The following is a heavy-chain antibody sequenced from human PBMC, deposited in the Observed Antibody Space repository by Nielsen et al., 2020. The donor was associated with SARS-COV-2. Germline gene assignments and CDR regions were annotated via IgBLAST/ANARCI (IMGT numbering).Heavy chain of an antibody. CDR2: IYYSGST. J-gene: IGHJ6*02. Sequence: SETLSLICTVSGGSISSYYWSWIRQPPGKGLEWIGYIYYSGSTNYNPSLKSRVTISVDTSKNQFSLKLSSVTAADTAVYYCARAKLGYYYYGMDVWGQGTTVTVSS. CDR1: GGSISSYY. D-gene: IGHD7-27*01. CDR3: ARAKLGYYYYGMDV. V-gene: IGHV4-59*01.